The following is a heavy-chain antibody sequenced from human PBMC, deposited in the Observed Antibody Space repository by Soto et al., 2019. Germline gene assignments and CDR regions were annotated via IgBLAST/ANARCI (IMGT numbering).Heavy chain of an antibody. CDR1: GFPFSSYG. J-gene: IGHJ4*02. CDR2: KYYDGNKE. Sequence: PGGSLRLSCAASGFPFSSYGMHWVRQAPGKGLEWLALKYYDGNKEYYAETVRSRFTNSRNNSKNTLFLQMNGLRSDDTAVYFCARVGGTVTSDYWGQGTLVTVSS. V-gene: IGHV3-33*01. D-gene: IGHD4-17*01. CDR3: ARVGGTVTSDY.